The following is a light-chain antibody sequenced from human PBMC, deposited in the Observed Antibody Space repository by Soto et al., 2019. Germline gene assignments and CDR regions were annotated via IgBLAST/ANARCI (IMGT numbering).Light chain of an antibody. CDR3: QQRRNWLT. Sequence: IVLTQSPATLSLSPGERATLSCRASQSVGTYLAWYPQKPGQAPRLLIYDASNRATGIPARFSGSGSGTDFTLTISSLEPEDLAVYYCQQRRNWLTFGGGTKVEIK. V-gene: IGKV3-11*01. CDR1: QSVGTY. CDR2: DAS. J-gene: IGKJ4*01.